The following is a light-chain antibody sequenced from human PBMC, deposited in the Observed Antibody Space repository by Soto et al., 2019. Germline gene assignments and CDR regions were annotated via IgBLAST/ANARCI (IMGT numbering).Light chain of an antibody. CDR1: QSISKH. CDR3: QDRYIRLPT. J-gene: IGKJ1*01. Sequence: IHMTQSNSSLSASVEDRVIITCRASQSISKHLNWYQQKPGKAPKLLIFAASSLQSGVPSRFSGSRSGPDFNLTLSSPEPEDFETYSCQDRYIRLPTFGQGTKVDI. CDR2: AAS. V-gene: IGKV1-39*01.